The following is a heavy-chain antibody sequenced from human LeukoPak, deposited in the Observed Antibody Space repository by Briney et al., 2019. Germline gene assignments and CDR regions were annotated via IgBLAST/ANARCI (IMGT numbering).Heavy chain of an antibody. CDR3: ARGGVYSRSPFVY. J-gene: IGHJ4*02. CDR1: RFIFSSYW. V-gene: IGHV3-74*01. CDR2: INSDGSIT. Sequence: GGSLRLSCAASRFIFSSYWMHWVRQAPGKGLVWVSRINSDGSITFYADSAKGRFTISGDNAKNTLYLQMNSLRAEDTALYYCARGGVYSRSPFVYWGQGTLVTVSS. D-gene: IGHD6-6*01.